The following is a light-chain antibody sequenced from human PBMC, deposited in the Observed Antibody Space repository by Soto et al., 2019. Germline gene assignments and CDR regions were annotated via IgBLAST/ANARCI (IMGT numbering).Light chain of an antibody. CDR1: SSDVGSYNL. CDR2: EVT. V-gene: IGLV2-23*02. J-gene: IGLJ2*01. Sequence: QSALTQPASVSGSPGQSITISCTGTSSDVGSYNLVSWHQQHPGEAPKVIIYEVTKRPSGISNRFSGSKSGKTASLTISGLQAEDEAGYFCCSYAGGTSVVVFGGGTKLTVL. CDR3: CSYAGGTSVVV.